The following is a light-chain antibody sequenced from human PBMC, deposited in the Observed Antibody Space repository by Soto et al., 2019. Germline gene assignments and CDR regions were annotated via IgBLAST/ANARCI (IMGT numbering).Light chain of an antibody. CDR2: GAT. CDR3: QQYGSSPRYS. CDR1: QSVSSSS. V-gene: IGKV3-20*01. Sequence: EIVLTQSPDTLSLSPGERATLSCRASQSVSSSSLAWYQQKPGQAPRLLIYGATSRATGIPDRFSGSGSGTDFTLIIRRLEPEDFAVYYCQQYGSSPRYSFGQGTKLEIK. J-gene: IGKJ2*01.